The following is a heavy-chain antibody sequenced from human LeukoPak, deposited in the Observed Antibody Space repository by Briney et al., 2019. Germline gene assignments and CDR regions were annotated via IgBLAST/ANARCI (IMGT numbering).Heavy chain of an antibody. CDR1: GYTFSSYA. V-gene: IGHV3-30*04. J-gene: IGHJ4*02. CDR3: ARDRRGGDYEGYFDY. CDR2: ISYDGSNK. D-gene: IGHD4-17*01. Sequence: GRSLRLSCAASGYTFSSYAMHWVRQAPGKGLEWVAVISYDGSNKYYADSVKGRFTISRDNSKNTLYLQMNSLRAEDTAVYYCARDRRGGDYEGYFDYWGQGTLVTVSS.